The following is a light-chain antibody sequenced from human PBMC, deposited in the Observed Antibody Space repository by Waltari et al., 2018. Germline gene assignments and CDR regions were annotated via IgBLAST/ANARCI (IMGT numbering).Light chain of an antibody. Sequence: ATPSCRASPRVSHSNFDWYAQRGVQAPRLLIYGASSRATGIPDRFSGSGSGTDFTISISRLVPEDCGVYYCQQYAGSPITFGGGTKVEI. V-gene: IGKV3-20*01. CDR2: GAS. J-gene: IGKJ4*01. CDR1: PRVSHSN. CDR3: QQYAGSPIT.